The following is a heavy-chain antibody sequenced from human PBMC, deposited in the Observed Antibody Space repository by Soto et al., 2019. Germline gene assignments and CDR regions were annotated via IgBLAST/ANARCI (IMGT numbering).Heavy chain of an antibody. CDR1: GGTFSGYY. V-gene: IGHV4-59*10. D-gene: IGHD2-2*01. J-gene: IGHJ5*02. CDR3: ARGGGVPALGDP. CDR2: ISTSANT. Sequence: EILSPTCAVYGGTFSGYYWSWIRQPPGKGLEWIGRISTSANTNYTTSLNRRLTMSVDTSKTHVSRKRTSVTAADTAVYYCARGGGVPALGDPWGQGTVVTVSS.